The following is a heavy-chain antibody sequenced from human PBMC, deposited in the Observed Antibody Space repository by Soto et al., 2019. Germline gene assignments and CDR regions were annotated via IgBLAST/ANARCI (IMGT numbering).Heavy chain of an antibody. CDR1: GYTFTSYY. CDR3: ARDFKRYYGSGSPIVPLYYYYGMDV. CDR2: INPSGGST. Sequence: ASVKVSCKASGYTFTSYYMHWVRQAPGQGLEWMGIINPSGGSTSYAQKFQGRVTITRDTSASTAYMELSSLRSEDTAVYYCARDFKRYYGSGSPIVPLYYYYGMDVWGQGTTVTVSS. D-gene: IGHD3-10*01. J-gene: IGHJ6*02. V-gene: IGHV1-46*01.